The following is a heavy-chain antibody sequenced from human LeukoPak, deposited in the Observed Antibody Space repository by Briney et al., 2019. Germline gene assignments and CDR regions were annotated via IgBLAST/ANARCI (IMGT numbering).Heavy chain of an antibody. CDR2: ISTYNGNT. Sequence: GASVTVSCKASGYTFTSYSIFWVRQAPGQGLEWMGWISTYNGNTNYAQRLQGRVTMTTDTSTSTAYMELRNLRSDDTAVYYCARGRDKDYWGQGTLVTVSS. V-gene: IGHV1-18*01. CDR3: ARGRDKDY. J-gene: IGHJ4*02. CDR1: GYTFTSYS.